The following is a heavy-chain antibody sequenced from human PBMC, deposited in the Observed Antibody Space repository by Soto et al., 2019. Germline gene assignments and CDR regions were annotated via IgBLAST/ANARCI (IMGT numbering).Heavy chain of an antibody. V-gene: IGHV4-30-4*01. Sequence: QVRLQESGPGLVKASQTLSLTCTVSGGLISTGDYCWSWIRQPPGKGLEWIGFIYYSGGTYYNPSLKSRVTISIDTPKKQFSLKLSSLTAADTAVYYCARAMWTVSPPYFDFWGLGTLVTVSS. CDR2: IYYSGGT. CDR1: GGLISTGDYC. CDR3: ARAMWTVSPPYFDF. D-gene: IGHD2-21*01. J-gene: IGHJ4*02.